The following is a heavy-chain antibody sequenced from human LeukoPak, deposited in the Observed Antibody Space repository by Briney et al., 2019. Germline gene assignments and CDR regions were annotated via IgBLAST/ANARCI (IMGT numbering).Heavy chain of an antibody. CDR1: GGSFSGYY. CDR2: LNHSGST. V-gene: IGHV4-34*01. J-gene: IGHJ4*02. D-gene: IGHD6-13*01. CDR3: ASRGIAAAGSDY. Sequence: SETLSLTCAIYGGSFSGYYWSSIRQPPGKGLEWIGELNHSGSTNYNPSLKSRVTISVDTSKNQFSLKLSSVTAADTAVYYCASRGIAAAGSDYRGQGTLVTVSS.